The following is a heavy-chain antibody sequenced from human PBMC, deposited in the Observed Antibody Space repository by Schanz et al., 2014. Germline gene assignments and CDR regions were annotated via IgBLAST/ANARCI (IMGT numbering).Heavy chain of an antibody. CDR3: AKSLESCPGGRCSRGYFDY. D-gene: IGHD2-8*02. CDR1: GFTFSTHA. J-gene: IGHJ4*02. CDR2: ISGDHRNT. Sequence: EVQLVESGGGWVQPGGSLRLSCAASGFTFSTHAMSWVRQAPGKGLEWVSSISGDHRNTFYADSVKGRFTISRDNAKSSLYLEMNSLRAEDTAVYYCAKSLESCPGGRCSRGYFDYWGQGTLVTVSS. V-gene: IGHV3-23*04.